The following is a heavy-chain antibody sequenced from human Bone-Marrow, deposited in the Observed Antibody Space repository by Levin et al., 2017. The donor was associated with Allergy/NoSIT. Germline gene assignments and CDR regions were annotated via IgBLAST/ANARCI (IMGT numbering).Heavy chain of an antibody. D-gene: IGHD3-9*01. CDR2: ISYDGYFT. J-gene: IGHJ5*02. Sequence: GESLKISCAASGFSFRSYGMHWVRQAPGKGLEWVGLISYDGYFTFYGDSVKGRFTISRDNSNNTLFLQMDSLSAEDTAIYYCAKSPTLTGYYEWFDPWGQGTLVTVSS. CDR1: GFSFRSYG. CDR3: AKSPTLTGYYEWFDP. V-gene: IGHV3-30*18.